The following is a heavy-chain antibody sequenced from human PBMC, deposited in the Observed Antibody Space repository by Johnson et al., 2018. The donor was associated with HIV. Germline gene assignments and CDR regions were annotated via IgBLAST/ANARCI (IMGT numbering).Heavy chain of an antibody. V-gene: IGHV3-7*01. CDR1: GFTFSNYW. J-gene: IGHJ3*02. CDR3: AKDRGLLDAVDI. CDR2: IQQDGSDT. Sequence: VQLVESGGGVVQPGGSLRLSCAASGFTFSNYWMTWVRQAPGKGLEWVANIQQDGSDTYYVDSVKGRFTISRDNAKNSLYLQMNSLRAEDTAVYYCAKDRGLLDAVDIWGQGTMVTVSS.